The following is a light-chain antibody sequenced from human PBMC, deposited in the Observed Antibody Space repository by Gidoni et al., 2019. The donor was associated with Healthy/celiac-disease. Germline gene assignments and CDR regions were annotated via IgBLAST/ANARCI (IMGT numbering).Light chain of an antibody. V-gene: IGLV1-40*01. CDR1: SSNIGAGYD. CDR2: GNS. CDR3: QSYDSSLSGRGV. J-gene: IGLJ1*01. Sequence: QSVLTQPPSVSGAPGQSVTISCTGSSSNIGAGYDVHWYQQLPGTAPKLLIYGNSNRPSGVPDRFSGSKSGTSASLAITGLQAEDEADYYCQSYDSSLSGRGVFGTGTKVTVL.